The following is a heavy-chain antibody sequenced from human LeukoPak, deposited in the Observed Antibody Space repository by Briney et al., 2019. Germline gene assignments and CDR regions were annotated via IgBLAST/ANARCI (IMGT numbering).Heavy chain of an antibody. J-gene: IGHJ4*02. V-gene: IGHV3-30*03. CDR1: GFTFSSYG. Sequence: PGRSLRLSCAASGFTFSSYGMHWVRQAPGKGLEWVAVISYDGSNKYYADSVKGRFTISRDNSKNTLYLQMNSLRAEDTAVYYCARDLAVAGYVDYWGQGTLVTVSS. CDR3: ARDLAVAGYVDY. D-gene: IGHD6-19*01. CDR2: ISYDGSNK.